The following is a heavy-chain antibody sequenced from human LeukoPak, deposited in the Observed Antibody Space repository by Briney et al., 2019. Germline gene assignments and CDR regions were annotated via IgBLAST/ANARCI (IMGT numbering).Heavy chain of an antibody. CDR3: AKDPQRGSPYYFDY. D-gene: IGHD1-26*01. V-gene: IGHV3-23*01. CDR1: GFTFTSYA. CDR2: ISGSGGST. J-gene: IGHJ4*02. Sequence: GGSLRLSCAASGFTFTSYAMSWARQAPGKGLEWVSSISGSGGSTFYVDSVKGRFTISRDNTKNTLYLQMNSLRAEDTALYYCAKDPQRGSPYYFDYWGQGTLVTASS.